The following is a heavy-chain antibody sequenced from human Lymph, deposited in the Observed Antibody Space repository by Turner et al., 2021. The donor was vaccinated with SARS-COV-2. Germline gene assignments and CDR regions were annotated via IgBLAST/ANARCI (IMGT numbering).Heavy chain of an antibody. J-gene: IGHJ6*02. Sequence: QVQLVQSGAEVKNPGASVKVSCKASGYTFTSYGISWVRQAPGQGLEWMGGISTYNGNTNYAKKLQGRVTMTTDTSTSTADMELRSLRSDDTAGYYCAVAGMNYDLIWKTYYYYGMDVWGQGTTVTVSS. V-gene: IGHV1-18*01. CDR2: ISTYNGNT. CDR3: AVAGMNYDLIWKTYYYYGMDV. D-gene: IGHD6-19*01. CDR1: GYTFTSYG.